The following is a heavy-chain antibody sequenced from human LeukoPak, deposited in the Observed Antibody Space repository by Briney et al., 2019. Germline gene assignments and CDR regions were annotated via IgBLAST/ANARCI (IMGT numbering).Heavy chain of an antibody. V-gene: IGHV3-53*01. CDR1: GFTVSSSY. J-gene: IGHJ4*02. Sequence: GGSLRLSCAASGFTVSSSYMSWVRQAPGKGLEYVSVIYSGGNTYYAGSVKGRFTISRDNSKNAVYLQMNSLRAEDTAVYYCARLIAATGRLYFDYWGQGTLVTVSS. CDR2: IYSGGNT. D-gene: IGHD6-13*01. CDR3: ARLIAATGRLYFDY.